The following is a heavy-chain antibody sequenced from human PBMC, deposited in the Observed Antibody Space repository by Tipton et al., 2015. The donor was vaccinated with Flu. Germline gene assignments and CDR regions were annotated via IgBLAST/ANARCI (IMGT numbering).Heavy chain of an antibody. CDR2: IFHSGTT. V-gene: IGHV4-38-2*02. CDR3: ARDQGFGGGLAYDYYAMDV. CDR1: GYSIRSAYY. D-gene: IGHD3-10*01. Sequence: GLVKPSETLSLTCSVSGYSIRSAYYWGWVRRPPGKGLEWIGTIFHSGTTYYNPSLKTRLTISVDTSKNQFSLKLNSVTAADTAVYYCARDQGFGGGLAYDYYAMDVWDQGP. J-gene: IGHJ6*02.